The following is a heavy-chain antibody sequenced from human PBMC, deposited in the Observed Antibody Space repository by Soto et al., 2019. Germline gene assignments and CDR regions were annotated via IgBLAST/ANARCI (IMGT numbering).Heavy chain of an antibody. J-gene: IGHJ4*02. V-gene: IGHV3-23*01. Sequence: GGSLRLSCAASGFAFSSYAMSWVRQAPGKGLEWVSAISGSGGSTYYADSVKGRFTISRDNSKNTLYLQMNSLRAEDTAVYYCAKGVTMIVVVPFDYWGQGTLVTVSS. D-gene: IGHD3-22*01. CDR3: AKGVTMIVVVPFDY. CDR1: GFAFSSYA. CDR2: ISGSGGST.